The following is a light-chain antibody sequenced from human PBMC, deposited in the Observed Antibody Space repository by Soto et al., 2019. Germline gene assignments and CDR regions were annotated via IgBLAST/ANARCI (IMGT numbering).Light chain of an antibody. Sequence: EILMTQSPATLSVSPGERATLSCRASQSLSRNLAWYQQKPGQAPRLLIYGASTRASGIPARFSGSGSGTEFTLTISILQSEDSALYYCQHYNDWPPAFTFGPGTKVDL. CDR2: GAS. V-gene: IGKV3-15*01. CDR3: QHYNDWPPAFT. CDR1: QSLSRN. J-gene: IGKJ3*01.